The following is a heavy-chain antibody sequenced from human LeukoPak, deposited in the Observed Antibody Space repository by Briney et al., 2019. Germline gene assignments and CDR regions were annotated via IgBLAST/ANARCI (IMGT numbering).Heavy chain of an antibody. D-gene: IGHD5-18*01. CDR2: ISYDGSNK. Sequence: PGRSLRLSCAASAFTFSTYGMHGVRQAPGKGLEWVAVISYDGSNKHYADSVKGRFTISRDNSKNTLYLQMNSLRAEDTAVYYCAKDRDTAMVVPTAGDYWGQGTLVTVSS. CDR1: AFTFSTYG. V-gene: IGHV3-30*18. CDR3: AKDRDTAMVVPTAGDY. J-gene: IGHJ4*02.